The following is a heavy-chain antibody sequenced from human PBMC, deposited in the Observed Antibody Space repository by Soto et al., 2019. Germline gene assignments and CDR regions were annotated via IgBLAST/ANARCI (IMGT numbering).Heavy chain of an antibody. V-gene: IGHV3-66*01. CDR2: IYSGGST. J-gene: IGHJ6*03. Sequence: EVQLVESGGGLVQPGGSLRLSCAASGFTVSSNYMSWVRQAPGKGLEWVSVIYSGGSTYYADSVKRRVTISRDNSKNTLYLQMNSLRAEDTAVYYCARRSDFWRNYYYYMDVWGKGTTVTVSS. CDR1: GFTVSSNY. D-gene: IGHD3-3*01. CDR3: ARRSDFWRNYYYYMDV.